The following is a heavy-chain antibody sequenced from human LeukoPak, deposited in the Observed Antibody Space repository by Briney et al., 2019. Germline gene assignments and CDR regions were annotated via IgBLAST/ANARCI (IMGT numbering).Heavy chain of an antibody. Sequence: MSSETLSLTCAVYGGSFRGYYWSWIRQPPGKGLEWIGEINHSESTNYNPSLKSRVTISVDTSKNQFSLKLSSVTAADTAVYYCAIRPVGATFDYWGQGTLVTVSS. CDR3: AIRPVGATFDY. V-gene: IGHV4-34*01. CDR1: GGSFRGYY. J-gene: IGHJ4*02. CDR2: INHSEST. D-gene: IGHD1-26*01.